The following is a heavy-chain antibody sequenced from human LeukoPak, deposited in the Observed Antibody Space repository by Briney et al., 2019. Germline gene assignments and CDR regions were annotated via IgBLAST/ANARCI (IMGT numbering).Heavy chain of an antibody. CDR2: ISGSGGST. J-gene: IGHJ4*02. Sequence: GGSLRLSCAASGFTFSSYAMSWVRQAPGKGLEWVSAISGSGGSTYYADSVRGRFTISRDNSKNTLYLQMNSLRAEDTAVYYCAKDLAAAEGGSAFDYWGQGTLVTVSS. V-gene: IGHV3-23*01. CDR1: GFTFSSYA. D-gene: IGHD6-13*01. CDR3: AKDLAAAEGGSAFDY.